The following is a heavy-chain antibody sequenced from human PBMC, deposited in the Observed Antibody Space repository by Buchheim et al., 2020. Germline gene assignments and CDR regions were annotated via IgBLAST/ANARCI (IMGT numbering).Heavy chain of an antibody. D-gene: IGHD2/OR15-2a*01. Sequence: EVQLVESGGGLVQPGGSLRLSCAASGFDFNTYSLNWVRQAPGKGLEWISYITSTSNTIYYADSVKGRFTISRDNAKNSLYLQMNSLRAEDTAVYHCARVGHDGICHSFHCAMDVWGQGTT. CDR2: ITSTSNTI. CDR1: GFDFNTYS. J-gene: IGHJ6*02. CDR3: ARVGHDGICHSFHCAMDV. V-gene: IGHV3-48*01.